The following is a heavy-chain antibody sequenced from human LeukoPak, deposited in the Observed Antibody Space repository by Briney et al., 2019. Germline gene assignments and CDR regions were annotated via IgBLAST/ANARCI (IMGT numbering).Heavy chain of an antibody. CDR2: INKDGSEK. J-gene: IGHJ4*02. V-gene: IGHV3-7*01. CDR3: ARDRTNEGFDY. Sequence: PGGSLRLSCAASGFTFSNYYMSWVRQAPGKGLEWVAHINKDGSEKYYVDSVKGRFTISRDNAKNSLYLQMNSLRAEDTAVYYCARDRTNEGFDYWGQGTLVTVSS. CDR1: GFTFSNYY. D-gene: IGHD2-8*01.